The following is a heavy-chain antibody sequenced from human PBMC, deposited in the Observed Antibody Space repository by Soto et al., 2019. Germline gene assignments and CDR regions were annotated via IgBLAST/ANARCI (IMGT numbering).Heavy chain of an antibody. J-gene: IGHJ4*02. CDR2: ISYDGSNK. CDR3: AKDWHGDYDLCY. CDR1: GFTFSSYG. V-gene: IGHV3-30*18. Sequence: QVQLVESGGGVVQPGRSLRLSCAASGFTFSSYGMHWVRQAPGKGLEWVAVISYDGSNKYYADSVKGRFTISRDNSKNTLYLQMNSLRAEDTAVYYCAKDWHGDYDLCYWGQGTLVTVSS. D-gene: IGHD4-17*01.